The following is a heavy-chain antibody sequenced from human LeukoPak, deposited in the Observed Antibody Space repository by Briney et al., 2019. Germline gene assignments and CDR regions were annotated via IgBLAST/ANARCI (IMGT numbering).Heavy chain of an antibody. CDR2: INHSGST. Sequence: SETLSLTCAVYGGSFSGYYWSWIRQPPGKGLEWIGEINHSGSTNYNPSLKSRATISVDTSKNQFSLKLSSVTAADTAVYYCASELLSEAFDIWGQGTMVTVSS. CDR1: GGSFSGYY. V-gene: IGHV4-34*01. J-gene: IGHJ3*02. D-gene: IGHD1-14*01. CDR3: ASELLSEAFDI.